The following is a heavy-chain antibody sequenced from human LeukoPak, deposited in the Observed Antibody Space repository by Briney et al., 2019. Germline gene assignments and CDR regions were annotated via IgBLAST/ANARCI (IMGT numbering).Heavy chain of an antibody. CDR2: ITGTSSTI. J-gene: IGHJ4*02. Sequence: GGSLRLSCAASGFSVNNIYMTWVRQAPGKGLEWVSYITGTSSTIYYADSVKGRFTVSRDNARSSLYLQMNSLRDEDTAVYYCARVLTDSRGWYHFDYWGQGTLVTVSS. CDR1: GFSVNNIY. V-gene: IGHV3-48*02. D-gene: IGHD6-19*01. CDR3: ARVLTDSRGWYHFDY.